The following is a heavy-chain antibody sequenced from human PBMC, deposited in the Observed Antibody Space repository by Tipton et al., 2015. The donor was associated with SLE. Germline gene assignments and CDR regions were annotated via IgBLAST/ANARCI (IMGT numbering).Heavy chain of an antibody. D-gene: IGHD2-21*02. V-gene: IGHV3-7*01. CDR1: GFTFSTYW. CDR2: IKQDGSDI. CDR3: ARDDSDPDYYGIDV. J-gene: IGHJ6*02. Sequence: SLRLSCAASGFTFSTYWMSWVRQAPGKGLEWVANIKQDGSDINYVGSVKSRFTISRDNAKNLLSLHMNSLRADDTAVYYCARDDSDPDYYGIDVWGQGTTVTVSS.